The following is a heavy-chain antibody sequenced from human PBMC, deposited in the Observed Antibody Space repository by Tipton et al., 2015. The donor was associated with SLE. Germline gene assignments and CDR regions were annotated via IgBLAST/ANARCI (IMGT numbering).Heavy chain of an antibody. D-gene: IGHD3-22*01. CDR1: GFTFSDYW. CDR3: ARDESSGAFDI. Sequence: GSLRLSCAASGFTFSDYWMHWVRQAPGKGLVWVSRINGDESSTSYADSVRGRFTISRDNAKNTLYLQMNSLRAEDTAVYYCARDESSGAFDIWGQGTMVTVSS. J-gene: IGHJ3*02. V-gene: IGHV3-74*01. CDR2: INGDESST.